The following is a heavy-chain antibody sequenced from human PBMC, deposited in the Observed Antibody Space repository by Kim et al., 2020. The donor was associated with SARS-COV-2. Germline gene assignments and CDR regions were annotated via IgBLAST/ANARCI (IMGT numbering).Heavy chain of an antibody. J-gene: IGHJ4*02. V-gene: IGHV1-69*13. CDR3: ATNIVVVPAAMNY. Sequence: SVKVSCKASGGTFSSYAISWVRQAPGQGLEWMGGIIPIFGTANYAQKFQGRVTITADESTSTAYMELSSLRAEDTAVYYCATNIVVVPAAMNYWGQGTLVTVSS. CDR1: GGTFSSYA. CDR2: IIPIFGTA. D-gene: IGHD2-2*01.